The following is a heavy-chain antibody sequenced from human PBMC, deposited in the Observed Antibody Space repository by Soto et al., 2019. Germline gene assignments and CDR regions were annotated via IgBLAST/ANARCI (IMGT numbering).Heavy chain of an antibody. CDR1: GYTFTGYY. J-gene: IGHJ4*02. CDR3: ARDLGEGYSSSRSVCSGSPPTSYAGY. D-gene: IGHD6-13*01. CDR2: INPNSGGT. V-gene: IGHV1-2*02. Sequence: ASVKVSCKASGYTFTGYYMHWVRQAPGQGLEWMGWINPNSGGTNYAQKFQGRVTMTRDTSISTAYMELSRLRSDDTAVYYCARDLGEGYSSSRSVCSGSPPTSYAGYWGQGTLVTVSP.